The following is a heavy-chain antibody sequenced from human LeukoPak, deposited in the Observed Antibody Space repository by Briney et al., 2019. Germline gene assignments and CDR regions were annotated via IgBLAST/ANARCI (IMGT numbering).Heavy chain of an antibody. D-gene: IGHD3-10*01. Sequence: PGGALRLSCAAPGFTFSSYSIKWVRQAPGKGLEWVAYISSSGGTISYADSVRGRFTISRDNAKNSLYLQMNDLRAEDTALYYCARATFIDCWGQGTLVTVSS. V-gene: IGHV3-48*01. CDR1: GFTFSSYS. J-gene: IGHJ4*02. CDR2: ISSSGGTI. CDR3: ARATFIDC.